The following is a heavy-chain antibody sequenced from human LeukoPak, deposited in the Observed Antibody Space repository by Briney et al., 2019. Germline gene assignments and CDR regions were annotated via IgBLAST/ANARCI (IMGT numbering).Heavy chain of an antibody. J-gene: IGHJ6*02. CDR2: IKQDGSEK. Sequence: GGSLRLSCAASGFTFSSYWMSWVRRAPGKALEWVASIKQDGSEKYYVDSVKGRFTISRDNAKNSLYLQMNSLRAEDTAVYYCARARIHSYYYYYGMDVWGQGTTVTVSS. V-gene: IGHV3-7*01. D-gene: IGHD2/OR15-2a*01. CDR3: ARARIHSYYYYYGMDV. CDR1: GFTFSSYW.